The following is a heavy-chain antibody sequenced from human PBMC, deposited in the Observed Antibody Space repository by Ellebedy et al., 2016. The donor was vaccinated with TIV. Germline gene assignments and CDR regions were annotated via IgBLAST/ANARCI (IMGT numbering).Heavy chain of an antibody. V-gene: IGHV4-39*02. D-gene: IGHD1-26*01. CDR2: IHYSGSA. CDR1: GGSISSSTYY. CDR3: ASHEGLVGATGENLFDS. Sequence: MPSETLSLTCTVSGGSISSSTYYWAWIRQPPGKGLEWIGSIHYSGSAYYNPSLRTRVTISVDTSKNHFSLRLSSVTAADTAVYYCASHEGLVGATGENLFDSWGQGIPVTVSS. J-gene: IGHJ5*01.